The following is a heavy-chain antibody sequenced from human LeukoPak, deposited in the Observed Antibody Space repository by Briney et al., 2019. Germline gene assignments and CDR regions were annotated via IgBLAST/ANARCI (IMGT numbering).Heavy chain of an antibody. Sequence: PGGSLRLSCAASGFTFDDYGMSWVRQAPGKGLEWVSGINWNGGSTGYADSVKGRFTISRDNSKNRLYLQMNSLRAEDTALYYCAKGAYDYIEMGYFDYWGQGTLDTVSS. CDR1: GFTFDDYG. D-gene: IGHD5-12*01. V-gene: IGHV3-20*04. CDR2: INWNGGST. CDR3: AKGAYDYIEMGYFDY. J-gene: IGHJ4*02.